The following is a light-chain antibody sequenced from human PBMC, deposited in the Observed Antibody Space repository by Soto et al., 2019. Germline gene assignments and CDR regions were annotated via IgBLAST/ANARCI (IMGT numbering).Light chain of an antibody. V-gene: IGKV3-15*01. CDR2: GAS. CDR1: QSVSSN. CDR3: QQYNNWPPWT. Sequence: EIVMTRSPATLSVSPGERATLSCRASQSVSSNLAWYQQKPGQAPRLLIYGASTRTTGIPARFSGGGSGTDFSLIIGSLQSEDFAVYYCQQYNNWPPWTFAQGTKVDIK. J-gene: IGKJ1*01.